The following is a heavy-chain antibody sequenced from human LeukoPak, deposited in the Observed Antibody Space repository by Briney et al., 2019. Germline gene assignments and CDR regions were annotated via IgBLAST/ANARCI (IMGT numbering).Heavy chain of an antibody. CDR2: IIPIFGTA. CDR1: GGTFSSYA. Sequence: ASVKVSCKASGGTFSSYAISWVRQAPGQGLERMGRIIPIFGTANYAQKFQGRVTITTDESTSTAYMELSSLRSEDTAVYYCARGSGSYYFAFDIWGQGTMVTVSS. J-gene: IGHJ3*02. D-gene: IGHD1-26*01. CDR3: ARGSGSYYFAFDI. V-gene: IGHV1-69*05.